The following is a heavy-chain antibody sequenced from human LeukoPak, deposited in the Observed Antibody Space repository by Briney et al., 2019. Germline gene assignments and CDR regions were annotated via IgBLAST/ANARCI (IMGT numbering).Heavy chain of an antibody. CDR1: GFTFSSYE. V-gene: IGHV3-48*03. CDR2: ISSSSSTI. Sequence: GGSLRLSCAASGFTFSSYEMNWVRQAPGKGLEWVSYISSSSSTIYYADSVKGRFTISRDNAKNSLYLQMNSLRAEDTAVYYCAAYCSSTSCYEDYYMDVWGKGTTVTISS. D-gene: IGHD2-2*01. CDR3: AAYCSSTSCYEDYYMDV. J-gene: IGHJ6*03.